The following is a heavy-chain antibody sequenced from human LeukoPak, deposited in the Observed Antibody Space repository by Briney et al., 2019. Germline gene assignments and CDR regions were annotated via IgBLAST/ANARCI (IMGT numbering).Heavy chain of an antibody. J-gene: IGHJ5*02. V-gene: IGHV3-66*02. CDR2: IYSGGST. D-gene: IGHD3-3*01. Sequence: GGSLRLSCAASGFTVSSNYMSWVRQAPGKGLEWVSVIYSGGSTYYADSVKGRFTISRDNSKNTLYLKMNSLRAEDTAVYYCARDDFWSGYYRYDPWGQGTLVTVSS. CDR3: ARDDFWSGYYRYDP. CDR1: GFTVSSNY.